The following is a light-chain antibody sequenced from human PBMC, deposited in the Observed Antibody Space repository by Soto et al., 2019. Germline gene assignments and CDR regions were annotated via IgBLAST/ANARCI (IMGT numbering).Light chain of an antibody. CDR2: EVS. Sequence: QSALTQPASVSGSPGQSITLSCTGTSSDVGRYSLVSWYQQHPGKAPKLIIFEVSERPSGISDRFSGSKSGNTASLTISGLRAEDEADYFCCSYSSCNTARVFGGGTKLTVL. J-gene: IGLJ3*02. V-gene: IGLV2-23*02. CDR3: CSYSSCNTARV. CDR1: SSDVGRYSL.